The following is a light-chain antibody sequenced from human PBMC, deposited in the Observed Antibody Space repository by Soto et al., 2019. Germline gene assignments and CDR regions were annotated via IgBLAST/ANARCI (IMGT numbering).Light chain of an antibody. CDR2: GAS. CDR3: LQYGSSPLT. V-gene: IGKV3-20*01. J-gene: IGKJ4*01. CDR1: QSVSSNY. Sequence: EIVLTQSPGILSLSPGERASLSCRASQSVSSNYLAWYQQKPGQAPRLLIYGASSRATGIPDRFSGSGSGTDFTLTVSRLEPEDFAVYYCLQYGSSPLTFGGGTRVQIK.